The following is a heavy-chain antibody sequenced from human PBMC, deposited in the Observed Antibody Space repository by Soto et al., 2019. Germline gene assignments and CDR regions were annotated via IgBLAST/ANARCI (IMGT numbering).Heavy chain of an antibody. D-gene: IGHD2-8*01. Sequence: GGSLRLSCAASGFTFSSYAMSWVRQAPGKGLEWVSAISGSGGSTYYADSVKRRFTISRDHSKNTLYLQMNSLRAEDTAVYYCAKPFDVVLMVYAKCYFDYWGQGTLVTVSS. CDR1: GFTFSSYA. J-gene: IGHJ4*02. CDR2: ISGSGGST. CDR3: AKPFDVVLMVYAKCYFDY. V-gene: IGHV3-23*01.